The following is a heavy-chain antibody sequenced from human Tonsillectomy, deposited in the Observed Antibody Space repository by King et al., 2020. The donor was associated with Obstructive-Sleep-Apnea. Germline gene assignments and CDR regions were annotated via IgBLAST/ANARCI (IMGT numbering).Heavy chain of an antibody. Sequence: VQLVESGGGVVQPGGSLRLSCTASGFIFSNYGMHWVRQAPGKGLEWVAFIRYDGTNRYYADSVKGRFTISRDKSKNTLYLQMSSLRAEDTAIYYCGKSVDDVYSSACPDNWGQGNLVSVSS. CDR2: IRYDGTNR. CDR3: GKSVDDVYSSACPDN. CDR1: GFIFSNYG. J-gene: IGHJ4*02. D-gene: IGHD6-25*01. V-gene: IGHV3-30*02.